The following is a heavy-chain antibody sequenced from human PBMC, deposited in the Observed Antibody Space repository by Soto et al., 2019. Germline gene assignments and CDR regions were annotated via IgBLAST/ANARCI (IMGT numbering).Heavy chain of an antibody. J-gene: IGHJ4*02. CDR2: MNPNSGNT. CDR1: GYSFTSYD. V-gene: IGHV1-8*01. CDR3: ASGDTEEGNFDY. Sequence: QVQLVQSGAEVKKPGASVKVSCKASGYSFTSYDINWMRQATGQGLEWMGWMNPNSGNTGYAHKFQGRVTMTRITSIRTAYMELSSLRSEDAAVYYCASGDTEEGNFDYWGQGTLVTVST.